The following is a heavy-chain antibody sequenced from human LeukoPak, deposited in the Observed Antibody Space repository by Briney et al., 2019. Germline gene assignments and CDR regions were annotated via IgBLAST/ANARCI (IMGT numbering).Heavy chain of an antibody. Sequence: GGSLRLSCEASGFSLSSYWMSWVRLAPGKGLEWVANIKPGGSDTRQVDSVKGRFTISRDNSKNTLYLQMNSLRAEDTAVYYCARVPMGSGSYMYYYGMDVWGQGTTVTVSS. J-gene: IGHJ6*02. V-gene: IGHV3-7*01. CDR3: ARVPMGSGSYMYYYGMDV. CDR2: IKPGGSDT. CDR1: GFSLSSYW. D-gene: IGHD3-10*01.